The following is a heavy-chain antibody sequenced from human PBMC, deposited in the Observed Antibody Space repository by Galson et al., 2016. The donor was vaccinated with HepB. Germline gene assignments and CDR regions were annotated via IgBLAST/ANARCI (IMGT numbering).Heavy chain of an antibody. D-gene: IGHD3-3*01. CDR2: MGGSGGTT. CDR1: GYTFSSYA. J-gene: IGHJ6*02. CDR3: VFDFWSGYFTMDV. Sequence: SLRLSCAASGYTFSSYAMSWVRQAPGKGLEWVSAMGGSGGTTSYADSVKGRFTISRDNAKNSVFLQMNSLRAGDTAVYYCVFDFWSGYFTMDVWGQGTTVTVSS. V-gene: IGHV3-23*01.